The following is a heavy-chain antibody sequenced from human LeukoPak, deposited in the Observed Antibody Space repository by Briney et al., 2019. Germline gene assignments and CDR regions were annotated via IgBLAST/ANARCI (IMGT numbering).Heavy chain of an antibody. Sequence: SETLSLTCAVYGGSFGGYYWNWIRQPPGKGLEWIGEINHYGSTKYSPSLKSRVTISGDTSKNQFSLRLNSVTAADTAVYYCARAYRAHQTFHSYHFFDFWGRGTLVTVSS. D-gene: IGHD5-18*01. V-gene: IGHV4-34*01. CDR3: ARAYRAHQTFHSYHFFDF. J-gene: IGHJ4*02. CDR1: GGSFGGYY. CDR2: INHYGST.